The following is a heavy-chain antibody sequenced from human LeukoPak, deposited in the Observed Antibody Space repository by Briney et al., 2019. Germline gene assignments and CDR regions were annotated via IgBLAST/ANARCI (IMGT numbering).Heavy chain of an antibody. D-gene: IGHD3-10*02. CDR3: ARMFGELFDSYYMDV. J-gene: IGHJ6*03. V-gene: IGHV4-39*01. Sequence: PSETLSLTCTVSGGSISSSSYYWGWIRQPPGKGLEWIGSIYCSGSTYYNPSLKSRVTVSVDTSKNQFSLKLSSVTAADTAVYYCARMFGELFDSYYMDVWGKGTTVTVSS. CDR2: IYCSGST. CDR1: GGSISSSSYY.